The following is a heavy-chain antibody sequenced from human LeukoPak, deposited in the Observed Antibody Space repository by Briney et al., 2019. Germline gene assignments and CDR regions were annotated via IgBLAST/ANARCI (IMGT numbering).Heavy chain of an antibody. V-gene: IGHV1-2*02. D-gene: IGHD6-19*01. CDR2: INPNSGGT. CDR3: ARVDSGWYSHTYYYYGMDV. Sequence: ASVKVSCKASGYTFTGYYMHWVRQAPGQVLEWMGWINPNSGGTNYAQKFQGRVTMTRDTSISTAYMELSRLRSDDTAVYYCARVDSGWYSHTYYYYGMDVWGQGTTVTVSS. CDR1: GYTFTGYY. J-gene: IGHJ6*02.